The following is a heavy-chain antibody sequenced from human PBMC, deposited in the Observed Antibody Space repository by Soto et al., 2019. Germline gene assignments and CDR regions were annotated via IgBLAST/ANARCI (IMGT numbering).Heavy chain of an antibody. CDR2: IYPGDHEA. J-gene: IGHJ4*02. CDR3: ARSPRSSPYFDY. CDR1: GYTFSNFW. V-gene: IGHV5-51*01. Sequence: GESLKISCQCSGYTFSNFWIGWVRQLPGKGLEWMGIIYPGDHEARYSPSFHGKVTISADKSINTAYLQWNSLEASDTAFYFCARSPRSSPYFDYWGQGALVTVSS. D-gene: IGHD6-13*01.